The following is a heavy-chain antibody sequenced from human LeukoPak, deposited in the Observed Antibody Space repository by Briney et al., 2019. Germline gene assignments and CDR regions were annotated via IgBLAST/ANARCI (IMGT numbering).Heavy chain of an antibody. CDR3: ARGWASSWYYFDF. V-gene: IGHV4-59*01. CDR2: TYDSGSS. D-gene: IGHD2-2*01. Sequence: SETLSLTCAVSGGALSNYYWNWIRQPPGQGLEWIGYTYDSGSSSYNPTLRSRFSISVDTSKTQFSLNLSSVTAAETAVYYCARGWASSWYYFDFGGQGTLVTVSS. J-gene: IGHJ4*02. CDR1: GGALSNYY.